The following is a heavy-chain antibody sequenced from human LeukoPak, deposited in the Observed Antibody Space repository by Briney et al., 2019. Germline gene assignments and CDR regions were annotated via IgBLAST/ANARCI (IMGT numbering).Heavy chain of an antibody. J-gene: IGHJ4*02. CDR1: GYTLTELS. CDR3: ATSGGTGEPGIADY. D-gene: IGHD7-27*01. Sequence: ASVKVSCKVSGYTLTELSMHWVRQAPGKGLEWMGGFDPEDGETIYAQTFQGRVTMTEDTSTDTAYMELSSLRSEDTAVYYCATSGGTGEPGIADYWGQGTLVTVSS. CDR2: FDPEDGET. V-gene: IGHV1-24*01.